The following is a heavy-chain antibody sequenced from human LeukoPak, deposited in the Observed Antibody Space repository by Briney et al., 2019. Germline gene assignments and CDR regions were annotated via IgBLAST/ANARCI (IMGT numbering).Heavy chain of an antibody. CDR2: INHSGST. J-gene: IGHJ4*02. V-gene: IGHV4-34*01. CDR1: GGSFSGYY. Sequence: SETLSLTCAVYGGSFSGYYWSWIRQPPGKGLEWIGEINHSGSTNYNPSLKSRVTISVDTSKNQFSLKQSSVTAADTAVYYCARAVTRNYYDSSGSTYWGQGTLVTVSS. D-gene: IGHD3-22*01. CDR3: ARAVTRNYYDSSGSTY.